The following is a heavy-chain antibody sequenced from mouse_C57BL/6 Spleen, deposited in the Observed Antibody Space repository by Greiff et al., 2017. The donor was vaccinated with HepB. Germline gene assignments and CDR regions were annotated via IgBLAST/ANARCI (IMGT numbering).Heavy chain of an antibody. Sequence: EVQRVESEGGLVQPGSSMKLSCTASGFTFSDYYMAWVRQVPEKGLEWVANINYDGSSTYYLDSLKSRFFISRDNAKNILYLQMSSLKSEDPPTFYCARVSHRVAMDYWSQGTSVTVSS. V-gene: IGHV5-16*01. J-gene: IGHJ4*01. CDR1: GFTFSDYY. D-gene: IGHD6-2*01. CDR2: INYDGSST. CDR3: ARVSHRVAMDY.